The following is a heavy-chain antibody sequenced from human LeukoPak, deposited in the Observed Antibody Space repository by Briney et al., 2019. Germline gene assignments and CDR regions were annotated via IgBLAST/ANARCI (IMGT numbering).Heavy chain of an antibody. J-gene: IGHJ4*02. CDR3: ARRSRFMGYYYDSSGYYYDY. CDR1: GGSFSGYY. Sequence: SETMSLACAVYGGSFSGYYWSWIRQPPGKGLEWIGEINHSGSTNYNPSLKSRVTISADTSKNQLSLKLSSVTAADTAVYYCARRSRFMGYYYDSSGYYYDYWGQGTLVTVSS. CDR2: INHSGST. V-gene: IGHV4-34*01. D-gene: IGHD3-22*01.